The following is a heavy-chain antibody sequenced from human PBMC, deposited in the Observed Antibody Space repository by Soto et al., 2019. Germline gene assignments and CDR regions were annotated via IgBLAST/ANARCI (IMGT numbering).Heavy chain of an antibody. J-gene: IGHJ4*02. CDR1: GYTFTSYG. V-gene: IGHV1-18*01. Sequence: ASVKVSCKASGYTFTSYGISWVRQAPGQGLEWMGWISAYNGNTNYAQKLQGRVTMTTDTSTSTAYMELRSLRSDDTAVYYCARVVTYYYDSSGPSDGGFDYWGQGTLVTVSS. D-gene: IGHD3-22*01. CDR2: ISAYNGNT. CDR3: ARVVTYYYDSSGPSDGGFDY.